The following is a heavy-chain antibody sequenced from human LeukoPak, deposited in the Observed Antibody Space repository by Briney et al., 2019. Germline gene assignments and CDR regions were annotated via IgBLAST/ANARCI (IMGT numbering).Heavy chain of an antibody. D-gene: IGHD3-16*02. CDR2: ISAYNGNT. Sequence: ASVKVSCKASGYTFTSYGISWVRQAPGQGLEWMGWISAYNGNTNYAQKLQGRVTMTTDTSTSTAYMELRSLRSDDTAVYYCARDFGVRFTFGGVIAPDYWGQGTLVTVSS. CDR3: ARDFGVRFTFGGVIAPDY. V-gene: IGHV1-18*01. CDR1: GYTFTSYG. J-gene: IGHJ4*02.